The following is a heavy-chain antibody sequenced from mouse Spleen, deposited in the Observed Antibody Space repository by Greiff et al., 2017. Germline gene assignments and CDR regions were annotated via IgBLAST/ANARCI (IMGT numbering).Heavy chain of an antibody. J-gene: IGHJ1*01. CDR1: GYAFSSSW. CDR2: IYPGDGDT. D-gene: IGHD2-4*01. Sequence: VQLQQSGPELVKPGASVKISCKASGYAFSSSWMNWVKQRPGKGLEWIGRIYPGDGDTNYNGKFKGKATLTADKSSSTAYMQLSSLTSEDSAVYFCAIYDYDSVNFDVWGAGTTVTVSS. CDR3: AIYDYDSVNFDV. V-gene: IGHV1-82*01.